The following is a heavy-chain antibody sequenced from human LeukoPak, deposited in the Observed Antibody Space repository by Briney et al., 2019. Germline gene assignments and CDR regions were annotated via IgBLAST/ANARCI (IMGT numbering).Heavy chain of an antibody. V-gene: IGHV3-11*01. Sequence: GGSLRLSCAASGFTFSDYYMSWIRQAPGKGLEWVSYISSSGSTIYYADSVKGRFTISRDNAKNSLYLQMNSLRAEDTAVYYCAREEASSSWYAPHDAFDIWGQGTTVTVSS. J-gene: IGHJ3*02. D-gene: IGHD6-13*01. CDR3: AREEASSSWYAPHDAFDI. CDR2: ISSSGSTI. CDR1: GFTFSDYY.